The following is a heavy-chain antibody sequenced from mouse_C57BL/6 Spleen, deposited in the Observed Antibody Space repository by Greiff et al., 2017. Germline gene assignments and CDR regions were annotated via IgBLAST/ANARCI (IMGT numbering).Heavy chain of an antibody. CDR1: GYTFTSYW. Sequence: QVQLKQPGAELVKPGASVKLSCKASGYTFTSYWMHWVKQRPGQGLEWIGMIHPNSGSTNYNEKFKSKATLTVDKSSSTAYMQLSSLTSEDSAVYYCARDEGLFAYWGQGTLVTVSA. CDR3: ARDEGLFAY. V-gene: IGHV1-64*01. J-gene: IGHJ3*01. D-gene: IGHD3-3*01. CDR2: IHPNSGST.